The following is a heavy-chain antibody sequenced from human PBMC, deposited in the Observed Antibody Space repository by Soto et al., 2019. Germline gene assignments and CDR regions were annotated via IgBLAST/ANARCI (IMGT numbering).Heavy chain of an antibody. D-gene: IGHD2-21*01. CDR2: IYHSGGT. CDR1: GGSISSSNW. J-gene: IGHJ4*02. Sequence: QVQLQESGPGLVKPSGTLSLTCAVSGGSISSSNWWSWVRQPPGKGLGWIGEIYHSGGTNYNPSLKSRAPMSGDRSKNQFSLILTAVTAADTAVYYCARACGGRITFHYWGQGTLVTVSS. V-gene: IGHV4-4*02. CDR3: ARACGGRITFHY.